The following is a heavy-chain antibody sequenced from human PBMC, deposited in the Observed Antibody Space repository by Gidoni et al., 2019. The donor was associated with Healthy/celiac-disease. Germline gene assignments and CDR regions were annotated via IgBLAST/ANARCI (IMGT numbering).Heavy chain of an antibody. J-gene: IGHJ3*02. CDR1: GFSLSTTGVV. D-gene: IGHD3-10*01. CDR3: ASLMVRGAPGAFDI. CDR2: IYWDDDK. Sequence: QITLKESGPTLVKPTQTLTLTCTFSGFSLSTTGVVVGWIRQPPGKALEWLALIYWDDDKRYSPSLKSRLTITKDTSKNQVVLTMTNMDPVDTATYYCASLMVRGAPGAFDIWGQGTMVTVSS. V-gene: IGHV2-5*02.